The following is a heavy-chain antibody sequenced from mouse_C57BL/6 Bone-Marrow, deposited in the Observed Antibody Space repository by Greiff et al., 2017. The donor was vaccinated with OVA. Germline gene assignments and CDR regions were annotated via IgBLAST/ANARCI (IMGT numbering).Heavy chain of an antibody. CDR1: GYTFTDYE. D-gene: IGHD1-1*01. V-gene: IGHV1-15*01. CDR2: IDPETGGT. CDR3: TRDGTTVVDTDWYFDV. J-gene: IGHJ1*03. Sequence: QVQLQQSGAELVRPGASVTLSCKASGYTFTDYEMHWVKQTPVHGLEWIGAIDPETGGTAYNQKFKGKAILTADKSSSTAYMELRSLTSEDSAVYYCTRDGTTVVDTDWYFDVWGTGTTVTVSS.